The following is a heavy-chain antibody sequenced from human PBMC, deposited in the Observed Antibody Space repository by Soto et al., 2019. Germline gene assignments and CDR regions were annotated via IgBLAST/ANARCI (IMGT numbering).Heavy chain of an antibody. CDR3: ARLVTD. V-gene: IGHV3-23*01. Sequence: EVQLLDSGGALVQPGGSLRLSCATSGFTFSNHAMSWVRQAPGKGLEWVSTFTTSGDFTYYADSVKGRFTISRDNSESTLYLQMNSLRVEDTAVYYCARLVTDWGQGTLVTVSS. CDR1: GFTFSNHA. D-gene: IGHD4-4*01. CDR2: FTTSGDFT. J-gene: IGHJ4*02.